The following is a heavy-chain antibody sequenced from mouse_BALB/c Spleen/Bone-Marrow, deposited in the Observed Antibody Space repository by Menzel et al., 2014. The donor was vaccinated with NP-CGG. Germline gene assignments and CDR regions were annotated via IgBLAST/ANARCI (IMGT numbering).Heavy chain of an antibody. V-gene: IGHV7-1*02. CDR1: GFTFSDIY. CDR2: SRSKPNDYTT. Sequence: EVKLVESGGGLVQPGGSLRLSCATSGFTFSDIYMEWVRQPPGKRLEWIATSRSKPNDYTTEYSASVKGRFIGSRNTSQSILYLQMNALRAEDAAIYYCARDGGYGRDNWGQGTTLTVSS. D-gene: IGHD1-1*02. J-gene: IGHJ2*01. CDR3: ARDGGYGRDN.